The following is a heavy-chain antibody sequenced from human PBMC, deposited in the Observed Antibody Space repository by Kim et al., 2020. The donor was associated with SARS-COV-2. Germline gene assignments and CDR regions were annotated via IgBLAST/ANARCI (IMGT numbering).Heavy chain of an antibody. V-gene: IGHV3-23*01. CDR1: GFTFSSYA. Sequence: GGSLRLSCAASGFTFSSYAMSWVRQAPGKGLEWVSAISGSGGSTYYADSVKGRFTISRDNSKNTLYLQMNSLRAEDTAVYYCAKVTFAYYDFWSGRFDPWGQGTLVTVSS. CDR2: ISGSGGST. D-gene: IGHD3-3*01. J-gene: IGHJ5*02. CDR3: AKVTFAYYDFWSGRFDP.